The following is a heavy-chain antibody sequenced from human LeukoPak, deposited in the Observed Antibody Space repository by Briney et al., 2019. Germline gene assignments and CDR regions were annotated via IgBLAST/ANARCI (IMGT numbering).Heavy chain of an antibody. CDR2: ISGSGSST. J-gene: IGHJ5*02. Sequence: GGSLRLSCAASGFTFSSYAMSWVRQAPGKGLEWVSAISGSGSSTYYADSVKGRFTISRDDSKNTAYLQMNSLKTEDTAVYYCTRLDIVLNADHWGQGTLVTVSS. CDR1: GFTFSSYA. V-gene: IGHV3-23*01. D-gene: IGHD2-8*01. CDR3: TRLDIVLNADH.